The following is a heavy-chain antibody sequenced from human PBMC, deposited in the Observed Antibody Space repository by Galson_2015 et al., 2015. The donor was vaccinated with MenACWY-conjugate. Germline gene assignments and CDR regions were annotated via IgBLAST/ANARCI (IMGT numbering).Heavy chain of an antibody. CDR3: ARDRDPWYFDL. J-gene: IGHJ2*01. Sequence: SVKVSCKASGGTFSSYAISWVRQAPGQGLEWMGRIIPILGIANYAQKFQGRVTITADKSTSTAYMELSSLRSEDTAVYYCARDRDPWYFDLWGRGTLVTVSS. D-gene: IGHD2-21*01. V-gene: IGHV1-69*04. CDR2: IIPILGIA. CDR1: GGTFSSYA.